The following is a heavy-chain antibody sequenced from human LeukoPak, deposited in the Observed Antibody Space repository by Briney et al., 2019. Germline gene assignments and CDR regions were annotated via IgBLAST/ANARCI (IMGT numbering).Heavy chain of an antibody. D-gene: IGHD2/OR15-2a*01. Sequence: SVILSLTCTVSGGSISSGTYYWDWIRQPPGKGLEWIGSIYYTGSTFYSPSLKSRVTISVDTSKNQFSMKLSSVTAADAAVYFCAREWTTWGAFDIWGQGTMVTVSS. CDR3: AREWTTWGAFDI. J-gene: IGHJ3*02. V-gene: IGHV4-39*07. CDR2: IYYTGST. CDR1: GGSISSGTYY.